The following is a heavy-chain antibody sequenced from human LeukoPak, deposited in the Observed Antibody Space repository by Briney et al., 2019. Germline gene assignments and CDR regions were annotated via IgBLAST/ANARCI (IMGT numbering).Heavy chain of an antibody. Sequence: GGSLRLSCTASGFTFGDYALSWVRQAPGKGLEWVGFIRSKAYGGTPEYAESLKGRFTISRDDSKSIAYLQMNSLKTDDTAVYYCIRDVGGFGTAAGSIFDYWGQGTLVTVSS. V-gene: IGHV3-49*04. CDR2: IRSKAYGGTP. CDR3: IRDVGGFGTAAGSIFDY. J-gene: IGHJ4*02. CDR1: GFTFGDYA. D-gene: IGHD6-13*01.